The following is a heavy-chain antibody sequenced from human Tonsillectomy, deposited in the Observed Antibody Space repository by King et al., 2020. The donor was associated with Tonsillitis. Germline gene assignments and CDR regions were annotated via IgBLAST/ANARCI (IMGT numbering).Heavy chain of an antibody. CDR3: AREAGSSGRAGYFDY. D-gene: IGHD6-19*01. CDR2: ISPDCSAE. Sequence: VQLVESGGGVVQPGRSLRLSCAASGLTLSHFVIHWVRQAPGRGLEWVAAISPDCSAEHYADSVKGRFTISRDNSKNTVHLELNNLRAADTGLFYCAREAGSSGRAGYFDYWGQGSLVTVSS. CDR1: GLTLSHFV. J-gene: IGHJ4*02. V-gene: IGHV3-30-3*01.